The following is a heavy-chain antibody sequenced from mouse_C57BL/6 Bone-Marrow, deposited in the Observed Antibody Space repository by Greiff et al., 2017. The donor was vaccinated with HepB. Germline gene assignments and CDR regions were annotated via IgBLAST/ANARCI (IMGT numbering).Heavy chain of an antibody. V-gene: IGHV5-9-1*02. CDR3: TRDRNLITTVVATDYAMDY. Sequence: EVKLVESGEGLVKPGGSLKLSCAASGFTFSSYAMSWVRQTPEKRLEWVAYISSGGDYIYYADTVKGRFTISRDNARNTLYLQMSSLKSEDTAMYYCTRDRNLITTVVATDYAMDYWGQGTSVTVSS. CDR1: GFTFSSYA. J-gene: IGHJ4*01. CDR2: ISSGGDYI. D-gene: IGHD1-1*01.